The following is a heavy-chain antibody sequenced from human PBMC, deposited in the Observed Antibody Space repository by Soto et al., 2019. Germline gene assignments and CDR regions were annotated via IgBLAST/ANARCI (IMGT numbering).Heavy chain of an antibody. Sequence: SETLSLTCTVSGGSISSYYWSWTRQPPGKGLEWIGYIYYSGSTNYNPSLKSRVTISVDTSKNQFSLKLSSVTAADTAVYYCARLYSVEWELLHEWFDPWGQGTLVTVSS. CDR3: ARLYSVEWELLHEWFDP. V-gene: IGHV4-59*01. J-gene: IGHJ5*02. CDR2: IYYSGST. CDR1: GGSISSYY. D-gene: IGHD1-26*01.